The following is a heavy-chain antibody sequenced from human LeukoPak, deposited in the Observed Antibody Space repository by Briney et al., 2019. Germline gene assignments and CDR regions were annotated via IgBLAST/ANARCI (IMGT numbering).Heavy chain of an antibody. Sequence: GESLKISCKGSGYNFTSSWIGWVRQMPGKGLEWMGIIYPGDSDARYSPSFQGQVTISADKSISTAYLQWSSLKASDTAMYYCARQGSYALYSNWYFDLWGRGTLVTVSS. V-gene: IGHV5-51*01. J-gene: IGHJ2*01. D-gene: IGHD2-21*01. CDR1: GYNFTSSW. CDR2: IYPGDSDA. CDR3: ARQGSYALYSNWYFDL.